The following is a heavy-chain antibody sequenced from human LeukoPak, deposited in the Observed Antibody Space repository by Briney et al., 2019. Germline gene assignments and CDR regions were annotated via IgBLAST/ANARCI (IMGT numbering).Heavy chain of an antibody. Sequence: SETLSLTCAVYVGSFSGYYWSWIRQPPGKGLEWIGEINHSGSTNYNPSLKSRVTISVDTSKNQFSLKLSSVTAADTAVYYCARDRYWGQGTLVTVSS. CDR2: INHSGST. V-gene: IGHV4-34*01. J-gene: IGHJ4*02. CDR1: VGSFSGYY. CDR3: ARDRY.